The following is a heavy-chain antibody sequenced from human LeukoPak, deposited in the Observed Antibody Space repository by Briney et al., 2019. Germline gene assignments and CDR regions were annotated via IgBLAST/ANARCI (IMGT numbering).Heavy chain of an antibody. CDR2: IYTSGST. V-gene: IGHV4-61*02. CDR3: ARGYCSSTSCYFYFDY. Sequence: SQTLSLTCTVSGGSISSGSYYWSWIRQPAGKGLEWIGRIYTSGSTNYNPSLKSRVTMSVDTSKNQFSLKLSSVTAADTAVYYCARGYCSSTSCYFYFDYWGQGTLVTVSS. CDR1: GGSISSGSYY. D-gene: IGHD2-2*01. J-gene: IGHJ4*02.